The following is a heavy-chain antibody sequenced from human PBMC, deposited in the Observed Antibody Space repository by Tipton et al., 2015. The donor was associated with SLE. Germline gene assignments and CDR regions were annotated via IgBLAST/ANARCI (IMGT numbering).Heavy chain of an antibody. CDR3: AKGGLPYAFDI. CDR1: GFTFTTYA. J-gene: IGHJ3*02. D-gene: IGHD3-16*01. V-gene: IGHV3-23*01. Sequence: SLRLSCAASGFTFTTYAMSWVRQAPGKGLEWVSSISGSGGRADNADSVKGRFTISRDNSKNTLYLQMSSLRAEDTAVYYCAKGGLPYAFDIWGQGTMVTVSS. CDR2: ISGSGGRA.